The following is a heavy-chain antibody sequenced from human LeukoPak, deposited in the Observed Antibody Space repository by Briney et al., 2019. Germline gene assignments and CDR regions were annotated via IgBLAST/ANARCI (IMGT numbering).Heavy chain of an antibody. V-gene: IGHV1-46*01. Sequence: ASVKVSCKASGYTFTSYYMHWVRQAPGQGLEWMGIINPSGGSTSYAQKFQGRVTMTRDTSTSTVYMELSSLRSEDTAVYYCARALPYIAAAGTSNKNWFDPWGQGTLVTVSS. CDR1: GYTFTSYY. J-gene: IGHJ5*02. CDR2: INPSGGST. D-gene: IGHD6-13*01. CDR3: ARALPYIAAAGTSNKNWFDP.